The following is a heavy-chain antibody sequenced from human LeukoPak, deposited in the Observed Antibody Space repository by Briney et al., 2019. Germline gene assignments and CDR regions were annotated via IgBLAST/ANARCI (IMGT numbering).Heavy chain of an antibody. J-gene: IGHJ4*02. D-gene: IGHD6-19*01. CDR2: ISSSGSTV. CDR1: GFTLSSYE. CDR3: LSSGWFFDY. V-gene: IGHV3-48*03. Sequence: GGSLRLSCAASGFTLSSYEMNWVRQAPGKGLEWVSYISSSGSTVYYADSVKGRFTISRDNAKNSLYLQMNSLRAEDTAVYYCLSSGWFFDYWGQGTLVTVSS.